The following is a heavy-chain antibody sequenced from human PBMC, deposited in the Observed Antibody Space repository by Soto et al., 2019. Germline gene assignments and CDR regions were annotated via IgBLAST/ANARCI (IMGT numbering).Heavy chain of an antibody. CDR3: ARSSSGFFEGFDS. CDR2: IYDSGAT. V-gene: IGHV4-31*03. Sequence: TSETLSLTCTVSGGSFKSGVFYWNWIRHRPGKGLEWIGYIYDSGATHYHPSLQSRVSISIDTSKNHFSLQLDSVTAADTAVYYCARSSSGFFEGFDSWGQGSLVTVPQ. CDR1: GGSFKSGVFY. D-gene: IGHD3-10*01. J-gene: IGHJ5*01.